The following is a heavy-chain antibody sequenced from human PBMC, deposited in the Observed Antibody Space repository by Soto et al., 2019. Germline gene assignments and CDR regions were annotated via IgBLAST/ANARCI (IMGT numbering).Heavy chain of an antibody. CDR3: ARAGGSRAFDWPYFES. V-gene: IGHV3-48*03. CDR2: IGTSGSTK. J-gene: IGHJ4*02. Sequence: GGSLRLSCAASVFSFNLHEMNFVRQAPGKGLEWISYIGTSGSTKYYADSVQGRFTISRYNTKNSVYLEMNSLRGDDTGIYYCARAGGSRAFDWPYFESWGQGTTVTVSS. CDR1: VFSFNLHE. D-gene: IGHD3-9*01.